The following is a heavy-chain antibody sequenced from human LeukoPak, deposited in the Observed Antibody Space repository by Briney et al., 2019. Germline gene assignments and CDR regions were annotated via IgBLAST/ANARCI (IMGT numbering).Heavy chain of an antibody. D-gene: IGHD3-10*01. CDR2: VYYSGNT. J-gene: IGHJ4*02. Sequence: PSETLSLTCTVSGDSVSSGSYHWSWIRQPPGKGLECIGYVYYSGNTNYNPSLKSRVTISVDTSKNQFSLKLSSVTAADTAVYYCARLAWFGELYFDQWGQGTLDSVSS. CDR1: GDSVSSGSYH. CDR3: ARLAWFGELYFDQ. V-gene: IGHV4-61*01.